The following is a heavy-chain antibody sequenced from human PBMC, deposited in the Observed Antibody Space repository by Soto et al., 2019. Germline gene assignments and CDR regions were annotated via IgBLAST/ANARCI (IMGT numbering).Heavy chain of an antibody. CDR2: ISGSGGST. CDR1: GFTFSSYI. Sequence: GGSLRLSCAASGFTFSSYIMNWVRQATGKGLEWVSVISGSGGSTYFADSVKGRFTISRDNSKNTLYLQMNSLRAEDTAVYYCAKGDYGSGSYYNLPWFDPWGQGTLVTVSS. J-gene: IGHJ5*02. V-gene: IGHV3-23*01. CDR3: AKGDYGSGSYYNLPWFDP. D-gene: IGHD3-10*01.